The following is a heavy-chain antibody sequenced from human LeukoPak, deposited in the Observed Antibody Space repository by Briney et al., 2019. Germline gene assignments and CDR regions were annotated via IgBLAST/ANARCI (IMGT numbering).Heavy chain of an antibody. CDR2: ISYDGSNK. V-gene: IGHV3-30*03. Sequence: GGSLRLSCAASGFTFSSYGMHWVRQAPGKGLEWVAVISYDGSNKYYADSVKGRFTIFRDNSKNTLHLQMNSLRAEDTAVYYCARPLVGDALDYWGQGTLVTVSS. D-gene: IGHD1-26*01. CDR3: ARPLVGDALDY. J-gene: IGHJ4*02. CDR1: GFTFSSYG.